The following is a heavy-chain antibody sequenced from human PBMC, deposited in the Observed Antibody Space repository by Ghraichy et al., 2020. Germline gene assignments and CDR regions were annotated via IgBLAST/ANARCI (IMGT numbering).Heavy chain of an antibody. V-gene: IGHV1-69*13. Sequence: SVKVSFKASGGTFSSYAISWVRQAPGQGLEWMGGIIPIFGTANYAQKFQGRVTITADESTSTAYMELSSLRSEDTAVYYCARGGYSYGLLSGVPDYWGQGTLVTVSS. J-gene: IGHJ4*02. D-gene: IGHD5-18*01. CDR3: ARGGYSYGLLSGVPDY. CDR2: IIPIFGTA. CDR1: GGTFSSYA.